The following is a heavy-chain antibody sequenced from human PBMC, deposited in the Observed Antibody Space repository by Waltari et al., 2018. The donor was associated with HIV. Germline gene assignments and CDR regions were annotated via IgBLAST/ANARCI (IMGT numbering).Heavy chain of an antibody. V-gene: IGHV4-61*02. CDR3: ARGVVGGYDLGNNWFDP. D-gene: IGHD5-12*01. Sequence: QLQESGPGLVKPSQTLSLTCTVSGGSISSGSYHWSWIRQPAGKGLGWIGRLYTSGSTAYNPPLKSRSTISGDPSKNQFSLKLSSVTAADTAVYYCARGVVGGYDLGNNWFDPWGQGTLVTVSS. CDR2: LYTSGST. CDR1: GGSISSGSYH. J-gene: IGHJ5*02.